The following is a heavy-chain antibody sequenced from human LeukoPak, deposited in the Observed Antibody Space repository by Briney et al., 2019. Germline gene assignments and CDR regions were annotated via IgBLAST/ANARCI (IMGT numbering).Heavy chain of an antibody. D-gene: IGHD6-13*01. V-gene: IGHV4-61*02. CDR1: GGSFSSGDYY. CDR3: ARHGGGAAAGLLAFDY. CDR2: IYTSGST. J-gene: IGHJ4*02. Sequence: PSQTLSLTCTVSGGSFSSGDYYWSWIRQPAGKGLEWIGRIYTSGSTYYNPSLKSRVTISVDTSKNQFSLELSPVTAADTAVYYCARHGGGAAAGLLAFDYWGQGTLVTVSS.